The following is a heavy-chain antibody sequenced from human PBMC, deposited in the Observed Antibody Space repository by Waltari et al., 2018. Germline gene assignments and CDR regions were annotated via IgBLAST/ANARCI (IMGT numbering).Heavy chain of an antibody. Sequence: QVQLVESGGGVVQPGKSLRLSCAASGLPFSGFGMPWVRQAPGKGLEWVAVIAYDGIKTDYIDSVKGRFTISRDNSKNTLYLQMSSLRAQDSAVYYCAKDHGVEAPGMDVWGRGTTVSVS. CDR3: AKDHGVEAPGMDV. V-gene: IGHV3-30*18. J-gene: IGHJ6*02. CDR1: GLPFSGFG. CDR2: IAYDGIKT.